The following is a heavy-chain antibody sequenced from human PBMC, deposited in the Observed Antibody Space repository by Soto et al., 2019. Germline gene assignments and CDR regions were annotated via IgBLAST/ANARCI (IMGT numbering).Heavy chain of an antibody. CDR1: GGTFSIYA. D-gene: IGHD3-22*01. CDR3: ASGYYYDRRGYYGDYHYYRLAG. Sequence: SVKVSCKASGGTFSIYAISWVLQAPGQGLEWMGGIIPIFGTANYAQKFQGRVTITADESTSTAYMELSSLRSEDTAVYYCASGYYYDRRGYYGDYHYYRLAGPAQRTTVPVAS. J-gene: IGHJ6*02. CDR2: IIPIFGTA. V-gene: IGHV1-69*13.